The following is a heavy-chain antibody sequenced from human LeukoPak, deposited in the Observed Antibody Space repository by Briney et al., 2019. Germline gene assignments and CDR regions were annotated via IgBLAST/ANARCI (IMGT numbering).Heavy chain of an antibody. V-gene: IGHV4-34*01. Sequence: SETLSLTCAVYGWTFSGYYWSWIRQPPGKGLEWIGVINHSGSTNYNPPIKSRVTILVDTTKNQLSLKLRTVLPADTAVYYCARGPLWMDRWGQGTLVTVSS. CDR3: ARGPLWMDR. J-gene: IGHJ4*02. CDR1: GWTFSGYY. D-gene: IGHD5-12*01. CDR2: INHSGST.